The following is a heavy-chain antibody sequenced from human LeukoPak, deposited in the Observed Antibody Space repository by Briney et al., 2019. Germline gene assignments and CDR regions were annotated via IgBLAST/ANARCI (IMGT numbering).Heavy chain of an antibody. Sequence: SVKVSCKASGYTLTSFGISWVRQAPGQGLEWMGRIIPILGIANYAQKFQGRVTITADKSASTAYMELSSLRSEDTAVYYCARGCSSTSCSGFDPWGQGTLVTVSS. CDR1: GYTLTSFG. J-gene: IGHJ5*02. D-gene: IGHD2-2*01. CDR2: IIPILGIA. V-gene: IGHV1-69*04. CDR3: ARGCSSTSCSGFDP.